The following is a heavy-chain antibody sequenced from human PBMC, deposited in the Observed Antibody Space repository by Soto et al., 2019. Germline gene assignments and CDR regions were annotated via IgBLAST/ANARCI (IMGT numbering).Heavy chain of an antibody. V-gene: IGHV3-23*01. CDR1: GSTLSSYV. CDR2: ISGNGVNT. J-gene: IGHJ3*01. CDR3: ARDQLYYNDISGRPLNAFDV. Sequence: GGSLRLSCEASGSTLSSYVMSWVRQAPGKGLEWVSSISGNGVNTYYAHSVKGRFTISRDTSKNTLYLQMNSLRAEDTAVYYCARDQLYYNDISGRPLNAFDVWGQGTMVTVSS. D-gene: IGHD3-22*01.